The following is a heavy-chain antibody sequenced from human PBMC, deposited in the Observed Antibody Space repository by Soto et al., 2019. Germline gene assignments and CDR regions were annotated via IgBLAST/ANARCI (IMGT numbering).Heavy chain of an antibody. V-gene: IGHV3-33*01. CDR1: GFTFSSYG. J-gene: IGHJ3*02. CDR2: IWYDGSNK. D-gene: IGHD1-20*01. Sequence: QVQLVESGGGVVQPGRSLRLSCAASGFTFSSYGMHWVRQAPGKGLEWVAVIWYDGSNKYYADSVKGRFTISRDNSKNTLSLQMNSLRAEDTAVYYCARDIIAFDIWGQGTMVTVSS. CDR3: ARDIIAFDI.